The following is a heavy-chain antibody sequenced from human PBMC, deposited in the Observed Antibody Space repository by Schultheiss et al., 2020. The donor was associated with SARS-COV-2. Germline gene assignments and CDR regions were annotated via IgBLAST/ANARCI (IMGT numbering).Heavy chain of an antibody. CDR1: GGSISSSSYY. D-gene: IGHD6-13*01. CDR2: IYHSGST. V-gene: IGHV4-39*07. Sequence: SQTLSLTCAVYGGSISSSSYYWGWIRQPPGKGLEWIGSIYHSGSTYYNPSLKSRVTISVDTSKNQFSLKLSSVTAADTAVYYCARDSTQIAAAWVYWGQGTLVTVSS. CDR3: ARDSTQIAAAWVY. J-gene: IGHJ4*02.